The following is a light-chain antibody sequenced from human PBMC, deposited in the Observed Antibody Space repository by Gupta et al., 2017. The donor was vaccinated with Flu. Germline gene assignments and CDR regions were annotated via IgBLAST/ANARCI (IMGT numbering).Light chain of an antibody. CDR1: QRRSHKY. J-gene: IGKJ2*01. CDR2: GAS. V-gene: IGKV3-20*01. CDR3: QQFGSSPYT. Sequence: RTLPLSPREACTPSCRASQRRSHKYLAWYQQKPGQPPRLLIYGASNRATGIPDRFSGSGSGTDFTLTISRLEPEDFAVYYCQQFGSSPYTFGQGSXLEIK.